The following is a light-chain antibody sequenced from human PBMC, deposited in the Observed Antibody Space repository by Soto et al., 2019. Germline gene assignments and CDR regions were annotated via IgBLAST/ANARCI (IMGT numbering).Light chain of an antibody. CDR1: QSVSNY. CDR3: QQHINRLS. Sequence: EIVLTQSPATLSLSPGERATLSCRASQSVSNYLAWYQQKPGQAPRLLIYDASNRATGIPARFSGSGSGTDFTLTIRTLEPEDFAVYYCQQHINRLSFGGGTKVDIK. CDR2: DAS. V-gene: IGKV3-11*01. J-gene: IGKJ4*01.